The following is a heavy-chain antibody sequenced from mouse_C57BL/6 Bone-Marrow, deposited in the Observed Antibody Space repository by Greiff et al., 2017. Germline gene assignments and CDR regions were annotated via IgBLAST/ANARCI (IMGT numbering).Heavy chain of an antibody. CDR2: IDPNSGGT. CDR1: GYTFTSYW. D-gene: IGHD1-3*01. Sequence: QVQLQQPGAELVQPGASVKLSCTASGYTFTSYWMHWVKQRPGRGLEWIGRIDPNSGGTKYTEKFKSKATLTVDKPSSTAYMQLSSLTAEDSAVYYCEIEGDDKGFAYWGQGTLVTVSA. V-gene: IGHV1-72*01. J-gene: IGHJ3*01. CDR3: EIEGDDKGFAY.